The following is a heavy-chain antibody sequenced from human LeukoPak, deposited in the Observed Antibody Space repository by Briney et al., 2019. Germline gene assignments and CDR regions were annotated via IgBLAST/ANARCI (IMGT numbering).Heavy chain of an antibody. V-gene: IGHV4-39*01. D-gene: IGHD5-12*01. CDR2: FYYSGGP. Sequence: PSETLSLTCTVSGASISSSSYYWGWIRQPPGKGLEWVGSFYYSGGPAYNPSLKSRVTISVDTSENQFSLKLRSVTAADTAVCYCARYMVGTMNEDWGQGTLVTVSS. CDR1: GASISSSSYY. CDR3: ARYMVGTMNED. J-gene: IGHJ4*02.